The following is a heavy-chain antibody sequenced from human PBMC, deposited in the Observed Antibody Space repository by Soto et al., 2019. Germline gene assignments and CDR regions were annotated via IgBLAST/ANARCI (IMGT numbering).Heavy chain of an antibody. V-gene: IGHV3-15*01. J-gene: IGHJ6*02. CDR1: GFTFSNAW. CDR3: TTGSVAARTYYYYGMDV. CDR2: IKSKTDGGTT. D-gene: IGHD6-6*01. Sequence: GGSLRLSCAASGFTFSNAWMSWVRQAPGKGLEWVGRIKSKTDGGTTDYAAPVKGRFTISRDDSKNTLYLQMNSLKTEDTAVCYCTTGSVAARTYYYYGMDVWGQGTTVTVSS.